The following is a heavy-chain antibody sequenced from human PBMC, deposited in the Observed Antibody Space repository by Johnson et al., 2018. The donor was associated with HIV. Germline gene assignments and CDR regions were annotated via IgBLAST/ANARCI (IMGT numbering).Heavy chain of an antibody. V-gene: IGHV3-72*01. CDR1: GFTVSSNY. Sequence: EQLVESGGGVVQPGRSLRLSCAASGFTVSSNYMDWVRQAPGKGLDWVGRTRNKANSYTTEYAASVKGRFIIPRDDSKNTLYLQMNSLKTEDTAVYYCTREGRTVAAFTVGAFDIWGQGTMVTVSS. J-gene: IGHJ3*02. CDR2: TRNKANSYTT. CDR3: TREGRTVAAFTVGAFDI. D-gene: IGHD6-19*01.